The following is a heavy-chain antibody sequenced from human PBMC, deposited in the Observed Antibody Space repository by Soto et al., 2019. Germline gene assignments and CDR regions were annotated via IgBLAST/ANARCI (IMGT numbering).Heavy chain of an antibody. CDR2: IIPILGIA. D-gene: IGHD1-1*01. CDR1: GGTFSSYT. CDR3: ARGTWTDDAFDI. V-gene: IGHV1-69*02. Sequence: QVQLVQSGAEVKKPGSSVKVSCKASGGTFSSYTISWVRQAPGQGLEWMGRIIPILGIANYAQKFQGRVTITADKSTSTAYMALSSLRSEDTAVYYCARGTWTDDAFDIWGQGTMVTVSS. J-gene: IGHJ3*02.